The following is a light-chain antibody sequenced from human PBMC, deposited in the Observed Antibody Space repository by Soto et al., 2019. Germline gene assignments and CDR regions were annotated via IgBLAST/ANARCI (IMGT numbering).Light chain of an antibody. J-gene: IGKJ5*01. CDR2: RAS. CDR1: QSVTSN. CDR3: QQRSDSIT. V-gene: IGKV3-11*01. Sequence: EVVMTQSPGAVSVSPGERATLSCRASQSVTSNVAWYQQKPGQAPRLLIYRASARATGIPARFSGRGSGADFTLTIVSLEPEDFAVYYCQQRSDSITFGQGTRLEIK.